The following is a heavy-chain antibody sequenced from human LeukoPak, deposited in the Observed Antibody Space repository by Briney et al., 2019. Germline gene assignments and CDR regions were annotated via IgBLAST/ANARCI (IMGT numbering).Heavy chain of an antibody. D-gene: IGHD3-22*01. CDR3: AREYYDSSGYYYHDAFDI. CDR1: GYTFTGYY. V-gene: IGHV1-2*06. CDR2: INPNSGGT. J-gene: IGHJ3*02. Sequence: ASVKVSCKASGYTFTGYYMHWVRQPPGQGLEWMGRINPNSGGTNYAQKFQGRVTMTRDTSISTAYMELSRLRSDDTAVYYCAREYYDSSGYYYHDAFDIWGQGTMVTVSS.